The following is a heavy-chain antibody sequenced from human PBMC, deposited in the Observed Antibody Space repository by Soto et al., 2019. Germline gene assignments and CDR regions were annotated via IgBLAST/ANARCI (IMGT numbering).Heavy chain of an antibody. Sequence: PSETLSLTCAVYGGSFSGYYWSWIRQPPGKGLEWIGEINHSGSTNYNPSLKSRVTISVDTSKNQFSLKLSSVTAADTAVYYCARGWYYDFWSGYYMGRDDWGQGTLVTVS. CDR3: ARGWYYDFWSGYYMGRDD. V-gene: IGHV4-34*01. CDR2: INHSGST. CDR1: GGSFSGYY. D-gene: IGHD3-3*01. J-gene: IGHJ4*02.